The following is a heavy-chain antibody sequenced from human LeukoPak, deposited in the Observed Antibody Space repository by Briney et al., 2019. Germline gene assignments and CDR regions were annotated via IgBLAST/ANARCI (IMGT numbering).Heavy chain of an antibody. J-gene: IGHJ3*02. V-gene: IGHV4-30-2*01. D-gene: IGHD3-22*01. CDR3: AREYYYDSSGYYGSAFDI. CDR1: GGSINSGGYS. CDR2: IYHSGST. Sequence: SETLSLTCAVSGGSINSGGYSWSWIRQPPGKGLEWIGYIYHSGSTYYNSSLKSRVTISVDRSKNQFSLKLSSVTAADTAVYYCAREYYYDSSGYYGSAFDIWGQGTMVTVSS.